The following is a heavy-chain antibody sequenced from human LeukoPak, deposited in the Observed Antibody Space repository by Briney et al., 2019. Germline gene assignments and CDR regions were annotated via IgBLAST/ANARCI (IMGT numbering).Heavy chain of an antibody. J-gene: IGHJ5*02. Sequence: GASVKVSCKASGYTFTSYDINWVRQATGQGLEWMGWMNPNSGNTGYAQKFQGRVTITRNTSISTAYMELSSLRSEDTAVYYCARMHYDFWSGYYRYNWFDPWGQGTLVTVSS. D-gene: IGHD3-3*01. CDR1: GYTFTSYD. CDR3: ARMHYDFWSGYYRYNWFDP. CDR2: MNPNSGNT. V-gene: IGHV1-8*03.